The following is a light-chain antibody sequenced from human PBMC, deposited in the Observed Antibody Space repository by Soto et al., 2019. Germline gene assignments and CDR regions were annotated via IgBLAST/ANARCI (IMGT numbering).Light chain of an antibody. J-gene: IGLJ2*01. CDR2: EIS. CDR1: SSDVGGYNY. V-gene: IGLV2-14*01. Sequence: QSALTQPASVSGSPGQSITISCTGTSSDVGGYNYVYWYQQHPGKAPKLIIYEISNRPSGISNRFSGSKSGTAAPLTISGLPDEDEADYCRSSDTSISTRVFGGGTKLTVL. CDR3: SSDTSISTRV.